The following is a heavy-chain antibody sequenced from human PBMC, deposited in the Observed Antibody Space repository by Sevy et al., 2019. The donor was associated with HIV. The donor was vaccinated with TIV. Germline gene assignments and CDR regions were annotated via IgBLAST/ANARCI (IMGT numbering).Heavy chain of an antibody. CDR2: ISGSGGST. CDR3: AKGDLIQLWFST. D-gene: IGHD5-18*01. Sequence: GGSLRLSCAASGFTFSSYAMSWVRQAPGKGLEWVSAISGSGGSTYYADSVKGRFTISRDNSKNTLYLQMNSLIAEDTAVYYCAKGDLIQLWFSTWGQGTLVTVSS. V-gene: IGHV3-23*01. CDR1: GFTFSSYA. J-gene: IGHJ5*02.